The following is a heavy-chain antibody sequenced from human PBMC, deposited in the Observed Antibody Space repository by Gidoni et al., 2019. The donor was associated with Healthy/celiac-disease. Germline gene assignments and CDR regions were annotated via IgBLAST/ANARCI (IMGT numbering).Heavy chain of an antibody. CDR3: ARGILYGDYVIN. V-gene: IGHV3-21*01. J-gene: IGHJ4*02. D-gene: IGHD4-17*01. CDR1: GFTFSRNS. Sequence: EVQLVESGGGLVTPGGSLRLSCEVSGFTFSRNSMSWVRQAPGKGLEWVSSISSSSSYIYYADAVRGRFTISRDNAKNSLYLQMNSLRAEDTAVYYCARGILYGDYVINWGQGTLVTVSS. CDR2: ISSSSSYI.